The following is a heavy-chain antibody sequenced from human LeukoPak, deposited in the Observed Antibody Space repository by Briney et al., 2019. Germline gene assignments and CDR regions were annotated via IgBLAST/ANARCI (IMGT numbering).Heavy chain of an antibody. CDR2: INHSGST. J-gene: IGHJ3*02. CDR3: ARGVTGYFRFDI. D-gene: IGHD3-9*01. Sequence: PSETLSLTCTVSGASISSSTYYWGWIRQPPGKGLEWIGEINHSGSTNYNPSLKSRVTISVDTSKNQFSLKLSSVTAADTAVYYCARGVTGYFRFDIWGQGTMVTVSS. CDR1: GASISSSTYY. V-gene: IGHV4-39*07.